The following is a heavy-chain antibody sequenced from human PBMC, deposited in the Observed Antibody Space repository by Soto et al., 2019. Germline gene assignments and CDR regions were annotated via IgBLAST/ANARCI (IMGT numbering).Heavy chain of an antibody. Sequence: GGSLRLSSAASGFIFENFGMSWVRQSPGKGLEWISSISGSGFKKYYADSVKGRFTISRDNSKSTVYLELNNLSAEDTAVYHCAKNQGVELVPLATVDWFDPWGQGSVVTVSS. CDR1: GFIFENFG. CDR2: ISGSGFKK. V-gene: IGHV3-23*01. D-gene: IGHD1-26*01. CDR3: AKNQGVELVPLATVDWFDP. J-gene: IGHJ5*02.